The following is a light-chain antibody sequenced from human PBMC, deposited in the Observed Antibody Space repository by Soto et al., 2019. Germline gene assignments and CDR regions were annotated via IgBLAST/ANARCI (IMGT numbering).Light chain of an antibody. CDR2: DAS. CDR1: QSISSW. CDR3: KQYNSYWT. Sequence: DIQMTQSPSTLSASVGDRVTITCRASQSISSWLAWYQQKPGKAPKLLIYDASSLESGVASRFSGSGSGTEFSLTISSLQPDDVATYYCKQYNSYWTFGQGTKVEIK. J-gene: IGKJ1*01. V-gene: IGKV1-5*01.